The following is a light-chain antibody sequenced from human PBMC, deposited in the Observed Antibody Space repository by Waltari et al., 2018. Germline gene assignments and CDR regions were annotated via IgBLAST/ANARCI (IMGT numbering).Light chain of an antibody. CDR3: CSYAGGSPYV. V-gene: IGLV2-23*01. CDR2: EGS. Sequence: QSALTQPASVSGSPGQSITISCTGTSSDVGRYNLVSWYQQHPGKAPKLMIYEGSKRPSGVSNRFSGSKSGNTASLTISGLQAEDEADYYCCSYAGGSPYVFGTGTKVTVL. J-gene: IGLJ1*01. CDR1: SSDVGRYNL.